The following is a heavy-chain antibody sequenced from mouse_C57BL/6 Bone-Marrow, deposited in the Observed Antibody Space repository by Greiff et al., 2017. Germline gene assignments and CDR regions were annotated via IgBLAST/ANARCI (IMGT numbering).Heavy chain of an antibody. CDR3: ARGKTPSY. Sequence: EVPLQPSAPGLLLPSPSLSLTCSVTVYSIPSGSYWNWIRQFPGNKLEWMGYISYDGSNNYNPSLKNRISITRDTSKNQFFLKLNSVTTEDTATYYCARGKTPSYWGQGTSVTVSS. J-gene: IGHJ4*01. D-gene: IGHD6-1*01. CDR2: ISYDGSN. CDR1: VYSIPSGSY. V-gene: IGHV3-6*01.